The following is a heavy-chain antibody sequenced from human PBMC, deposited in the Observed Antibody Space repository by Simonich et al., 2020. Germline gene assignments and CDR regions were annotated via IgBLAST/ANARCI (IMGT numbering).Heavy chain of an antibody. Sequence: QVQLQESGPGLVKPSETLSLTCAVSGYSISSGYYWGWIRQPPGKGLEWIGSIYHSVSTYYNPSLKRRVTISVDTAKNQFSRKLSSVTAADTAVYYCARVDNWNYFDYWGQGTLVTVSS. D-gene: IGHD1-20*01. CDR2: IYHSVST. J-gene: IGHJ4*02. CDR3: ARVDNWNYFDY. CDR1: GYSISSGYY. V-gene: IGHV4-38-2*01.